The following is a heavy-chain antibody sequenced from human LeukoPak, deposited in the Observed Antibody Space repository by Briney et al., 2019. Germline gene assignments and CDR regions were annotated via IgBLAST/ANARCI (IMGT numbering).Heavy chain of an antibody. J-gene: IGHJ6*03. V-gene: IGHV3-30*18. Sequence: PGGSLRLSCAASGFTFSSYGMHWVRQAPGKGLEWVAVISYDGSNKYYADSVKGRFTISRDNSKNTRYLQMNSLRAEDTAVYYCAKDRGYCSGGSCYSGYYYYYVDVWGKGTTVTVSS. CDR3: AKDRGYCSGGSCYSGYYYYYVDV. D-gene: IGHD2-15*01. CDR1: GFTFSSYG. CDR2: ISYDGSNK.